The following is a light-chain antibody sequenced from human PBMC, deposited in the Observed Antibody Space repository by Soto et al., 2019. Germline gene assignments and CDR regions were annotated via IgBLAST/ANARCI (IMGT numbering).Light chain of an antibody. Sequence: EIVMTQSPATLSVSPVERATLSCMASRAISNNLAWYQQKPGQAPRLLIYGASTRATGIPARFSGSGSGTEFTLTISSLQSEDFAVYYCQQYNNWPPVTFGQGTKVDIK. J-gene: IGKJ1*01. CDR2: GAS. CDR1: RAISNN. CDR3: QQYNNWPPVT. V-gene: IGKV3-15*01.